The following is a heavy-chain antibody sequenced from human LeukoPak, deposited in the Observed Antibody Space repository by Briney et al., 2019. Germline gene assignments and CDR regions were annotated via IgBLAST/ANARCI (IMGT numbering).Heavy chain of an antibody. CDR2: ISSNGGST. Sequence: GGSLRLSCAASGFTFSSYAVHWVRQAPGKGLEYVSGISSNGGSTFYANSVKGRFTISRDNSKNTVYLQMNSLRAEDTAVCYCARDSNYGMDVWGQGTTVTVSS. J-gene: IGHJ6*02. CDR3: ARDSNYGMDV. V-gene: IGHV3-64*01. CDR1: GFTFSSYA.